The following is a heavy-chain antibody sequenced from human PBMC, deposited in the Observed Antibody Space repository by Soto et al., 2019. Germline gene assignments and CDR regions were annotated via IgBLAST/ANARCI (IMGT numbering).Heavy chain of an antibody. Sequence: SLTCXVSGGSISSSVYYWGWIRQPPGKGLEWIGSIYYSGSTYYNPSLKSRVTISVDTSKNQFSLKLSSVTAADTAIYYCAKHSSVAGSRNFVSWGQGALVTVSS. CDR1: GGSISSSVYY. D-gene: IGHD6-19*01. V-gene: IGHV4-39*01. CDR3: AKHSSVAGSRNFVS. J-gene: IGHJ4*02. CDR2: IYYSGST.